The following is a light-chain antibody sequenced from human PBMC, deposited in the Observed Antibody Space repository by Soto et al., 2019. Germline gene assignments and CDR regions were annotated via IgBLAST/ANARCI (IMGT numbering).Light chain of an antibody. Sequence: EIVLTQSPGTLSLSPGDSATLSCRASQSVSSTFLAWYQHKPGRPPRLLIHGASSRATGIPDRFTVSGSGTDFTLTISRLEPEDFAVYYCQQYGSSPIFSFGPGTRVDI. CDR1: QSVSSTF. J-gene: IGKJ3*01. CDR3: QQYGSSPIFS. CDR2: GAS. V-gene: IGKV3-20*01.